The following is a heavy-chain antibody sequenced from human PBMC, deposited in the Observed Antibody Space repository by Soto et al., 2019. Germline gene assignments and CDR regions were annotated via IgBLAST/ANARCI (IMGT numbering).Heavy chain of an antibody. CDR3: ARVRGFGESFQNYYYYYGMDV. V-gene: IGHV1-69*13. CDR2: IIPIFGTA. CDR1: GGTFSSYA. J-gene: IGHJ6*02. D-gene: IGHD3-10*01. Sequence: SVKVSCKASGGTFSSYAISGVRQAPGQGLEWMGGIIPIFGTANYAQKFQGRVTITADESTSTAYLELSSLRCEDTAVYYCARVRGFGESFQNYYYYYGMDVWGQGTTVTVSS.